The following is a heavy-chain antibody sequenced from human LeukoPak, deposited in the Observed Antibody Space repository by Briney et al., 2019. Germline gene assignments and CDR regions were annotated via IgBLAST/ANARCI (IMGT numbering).Heavy chain of an antibody. CDR3: ARGTTVTYYFDY. CDR2: INPNSGGT. J-gene: IGHJ4*02. CDR1: GYTFTGYY. V-gene: IGHV1-2*02. D-gene: IGHD4-17*01. Sequence: ASVKVSCKASGYTFTGYYMHWVRQAPGQGLEWMGWINPNSGGTNYAQKFQGRVTMTRDTSISTAYMELSMLRSDDTAVYYCARGTTVTYYFDYWGQGTLVTVSS.